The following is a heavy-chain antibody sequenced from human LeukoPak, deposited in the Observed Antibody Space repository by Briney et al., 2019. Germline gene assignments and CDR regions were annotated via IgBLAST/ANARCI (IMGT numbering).Heavy chain of an antibody. J-gene: IGHJ4*02. V-gene: IGHV1-69*13. CDR3: ARDGTVVVPAAMFY. CDR1: GGTFSSYA. Sequence: GASVKVSCKASGGTFSSYAISWVRQAPGQGLEWTGGIIPIFGTANYAQKFQGRVTITADESTSTAYMELSSLRSEDTAVYYCARDGTVVVPAAMFYWGQGTLVTVSS. D-gene: IGHD2-2*01. CDR2: IIPIFGTA.